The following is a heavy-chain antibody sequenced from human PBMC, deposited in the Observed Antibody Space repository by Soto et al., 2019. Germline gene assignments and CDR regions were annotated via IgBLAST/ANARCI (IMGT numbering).Heavy chain of an antibody. CDR3: AKEPLRTYDFWSGYPILGYYYYGMDV. V-gene: IGHV3-23*01. CDR1: GFTFRSYA. Sequence: GGSLRLSCASSGFTFRSYAMSLVRQAPGKGLEWVSAISGSGGSTYYADSVKGRFTISRDNSKNTLYLQMNSLRAEDTAVYYCAKEPLRTYDFWSGYPILGYYYYGMDVWGQGTTVTVSS. J-gene: IGHJ6*02. D-gene: IGHD3-3*01. CDR2: ISGSGGST.